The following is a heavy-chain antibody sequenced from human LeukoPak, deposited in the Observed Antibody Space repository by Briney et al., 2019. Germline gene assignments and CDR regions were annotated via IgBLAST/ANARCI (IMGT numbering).Heavy chain of an antibody. CDR2: ISSSSSYI. D-gene: IGHD2/OR15-2a*01. CDR3: ARDWRVIYL. V-gene: IGHV3-21*01. Sequence: GGSLRLSCAASGFTVSSNYMSWVRQAPGKGLEWVSSISSSSSYIYYADSVKGRFTISRDNAKNSLYLQMNSLRAEDTAVYYCARDWRVIYLRGQGTMVTVSS. CDR1: GFTVSSNY. J-gene: IGHJ3*01.